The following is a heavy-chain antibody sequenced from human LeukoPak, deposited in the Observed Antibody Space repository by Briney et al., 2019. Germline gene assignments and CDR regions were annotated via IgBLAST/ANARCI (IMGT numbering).Heavy chain of an antibody. Sequence: PGSSVKVSXKASGGTFSSYAISWVRQAPGQGIEWMGGIIPIFGTANYAQKFQGRVTITTDESTSTAYMELSSLRSEDTAVYYCARTETKWELTVDFGLLHYFDYWGQGTLVTVSS. J-gene: IGHJ4*02. CDR3: ARTETKWELTVDFGLLHYFDY. V-gene: IGHV1-69*05. CDR1: GGTFSSYA. CDR2: IIPIFGTA. D-gene: IGHD1-26*01.